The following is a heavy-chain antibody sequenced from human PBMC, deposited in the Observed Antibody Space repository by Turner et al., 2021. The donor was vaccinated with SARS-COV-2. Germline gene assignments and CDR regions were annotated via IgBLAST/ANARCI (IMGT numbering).Heavy chain of an antibody. CDR2: ISSGGST. Sequence: EVQLVETGGGLIQPGGSLRLSCAASGFTVSSNYMSWVRQAPGKGLGWVSVISSGGSTYYADSVKGRFTISRDNSKNTLYLQMNSLRAEDTAVYYCARGGEYQLLHYYGMDVWGQGTTVTVSS. V-gene: IGHV3-53*02. CDR1: GFTVSSNY. J-gene: IGHJ6*02. D-gene: IGHD2-2*01. CDR3: ARGGEYQLLHYYGMDV.